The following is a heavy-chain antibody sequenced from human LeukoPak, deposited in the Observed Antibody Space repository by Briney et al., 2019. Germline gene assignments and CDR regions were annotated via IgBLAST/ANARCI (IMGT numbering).Heavy chain of an antibody. CDR2: IYTSGST. D-gene: IGHD3-22*01. CDR1: GGSISSYY. J-gene: IGHJ6*02. CDR3: ARDHYYDSPHYYYYGMDV. V-gene: IGHV4-4*07. Sequence: SETLSLTCTVSGGSISSYYWSWIRQPAGKGLEWIGRIYTSGSTNYNPSLKSRVTMPVDTSKNQFSLKLSSVTAADTAVYYCARDHYYDSPHYYYYGMDVWGQGTTVTVSS.